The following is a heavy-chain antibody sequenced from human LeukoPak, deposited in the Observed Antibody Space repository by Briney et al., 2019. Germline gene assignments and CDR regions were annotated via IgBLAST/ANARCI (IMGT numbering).Heavy chain of an antibody. D-gene: IGHD3-3*01. CDR3: ATRGPIFGVVNLNWFDP. V-gene: IGHV1-69*04. CDR1: GGTFSSYA. J-gene: IGHJ5*02. CDR2: IIPILGIA. Sequence: GASVKVSCKASGGTFSSYAISWVRQAPGQGLEWMGRIIPILGIANYAQKFQGRVTMTEDTSTDTAYMELSSLRSEDTAVYYCATRGPIFGVVNLNWFDPWGQGTLVTVSS.